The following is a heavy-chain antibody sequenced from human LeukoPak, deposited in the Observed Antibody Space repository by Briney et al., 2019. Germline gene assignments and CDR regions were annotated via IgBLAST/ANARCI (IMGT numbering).Heavy chain of an antibody. D-gene: IGHD2-2*03. CDR2: INPSGGTT. Sequence: ASVKVSCKASGYSFTTFYMHWVRQAPGQGLEWIGMINPSGGTTSQAQKFQGRVTMTRDTSTSTVYMELSSLRSEDTAVYYCASLATIGSDSFDIWGQGTMVTVSS. V-gene: IGHV1-46*01. J-gene: IGHJ3*02. CDR1: GYSFTTFY. CDR3: ASLATIGSDSFDI.